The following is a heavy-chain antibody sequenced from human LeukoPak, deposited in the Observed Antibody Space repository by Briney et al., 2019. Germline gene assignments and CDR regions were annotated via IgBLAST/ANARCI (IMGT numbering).Heavy chain of an antibody. D-gene: IGHD6-13*01. CDR2: IIPIFGTA. J-gene: IGHJ4*02. CDR3: ARHSPPISSSWYVDY. CDR1: GGTFSSYA. V-gene: IGHV1-69*06. Sequence: SVKVSCKASGGTFSSYAISWVRQAPGQGLEWMGGIIPIFGTANYAQKFRGRVTITADKSTRTAYMELSSLKASDTAMYYCARHSPPISSSWYVDYWGQGTLVTVSS.